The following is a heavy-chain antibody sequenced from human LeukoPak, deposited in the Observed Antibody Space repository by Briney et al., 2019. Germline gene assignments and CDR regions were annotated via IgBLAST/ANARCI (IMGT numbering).Heavy chain of an antibody. CDR2: INHSGST. D-gene: IGHD6-13*01. CDR1: GGSFSGYY. V-gene: IGHV4-34*01. Sequence: SETVSLTCAVYGGSFSGYYWSWIRQPPGKGLEWIGEINHSGSTNYNPSLKSRVTISVDTSKNQFSLKLSSVTAADTAVYYCARGKLVAAAASNWFDPWGQGTLVTVSS. J-gene: IGHJ5*02. CDR3: ARGKLVAAAASNWFDP.